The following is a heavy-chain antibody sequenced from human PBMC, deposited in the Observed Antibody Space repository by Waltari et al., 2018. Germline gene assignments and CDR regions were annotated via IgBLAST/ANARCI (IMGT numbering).Heavy chain of an antibody. CDR1: GYTFTGYY. J-gene: IGHJ4*02. D-gene: IGHD3-16*02. V-gene: IGHV1-2*06. CDR3: ARASMITFGGVIVNDY. CDR2: INPNSGGT. Sequence: QVQLVQSGAEVKKPGASVKVSCKASGYTFTGYYMHWVRQAPGQGLEWMGRINPNSGGTNYAQKFQGRVTMTRDTSISTAYMELSRLRSDDTAVYYCARASMITFGGVIVNDYWGQGTLVTVSS.